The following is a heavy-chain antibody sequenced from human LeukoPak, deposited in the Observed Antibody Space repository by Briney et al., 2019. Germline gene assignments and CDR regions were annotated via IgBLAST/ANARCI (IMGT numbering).Heavy chain of an antibody. V-gene: IGHV3-64*01. CDR2: ISGDGGST. CDR1: GFIFSSYA. CDR3: ARNLYWGSGYYYMDV. D-gene: IGHD2-15*01. J-gene: IGHJ6*03. Sequence: PGGSLRLSCAASGFIFSSYALHWVRQAPGKGLEYVSAISGDGGSTYYANSVKGRFTISRDNSKNTLYLQMGSLRAEDMAVYYCARNLYWGSGYYYMDVWGKGTTVTVSS.